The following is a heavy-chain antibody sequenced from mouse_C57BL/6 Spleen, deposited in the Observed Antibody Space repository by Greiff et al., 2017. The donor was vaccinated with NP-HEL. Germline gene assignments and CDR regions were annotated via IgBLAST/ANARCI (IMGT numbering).Heavy chain of an antibody. CDR2: ISYDGSN. V-gene: IGHV3-6*01. Sequence: VQLKESGPGLVKPSQSLSLTCSVTGYSITSGYYWNWIRQFPGNKLEWMGYISYDGSNNYNPSLKNRISITRDTSKNQFFLKLNSVTTEDTATYYWARIYGNYGYAMDYWGQGTSVTVSS. D-gene: IGHD2-1*01. CDR1: GYSITSGYY. J-gene: IGHJ4*01. CDR3: ARIYGNYGYAMDY.